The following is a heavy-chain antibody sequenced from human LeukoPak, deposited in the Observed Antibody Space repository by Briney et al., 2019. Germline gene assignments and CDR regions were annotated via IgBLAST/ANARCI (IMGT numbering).Heavy chain of an antibody. V-gene: IGHV1-2*02. CDR2: INSNSGDT. J-gene: IGHJ4*02. D-gene: IGHD6-13*01. CDR3: ALIPGGSWAFVF. CDR1: ASTFSVYH. Sequence: GASVTLSLNSSASTFSVYHNPRVRLAPGQGMEWRDWINSNSGDTNSAQKFQGRVTMTRDTSISTVYMEVSSLTFDDTAVYYCALIPGGSWAFVFWGEGTLVSVSS.